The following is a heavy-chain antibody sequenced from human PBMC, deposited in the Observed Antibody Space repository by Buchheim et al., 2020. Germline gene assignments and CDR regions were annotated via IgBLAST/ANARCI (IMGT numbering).Heavy chain of an antibody. D-gene: IGHD3-22*01. Sequence: EVQLVESGGGLVQPGGSLRLSCAASGFMFSNFWMHWVRQAPGKGLVWVSRINSDGGSRTYADSVQGRFTISRDNAKNKLYLQMNSLRVEDTAMYYCTRDYYDSSDYSNWFDPWGQGTL. V-gene: IGHV3-74*01. CDR2: INSDGGSR. CDR1: GFMFSNFW. J-gene: IGHJ5*02. CDR3: TRDYYDSSDYSNWFDP.